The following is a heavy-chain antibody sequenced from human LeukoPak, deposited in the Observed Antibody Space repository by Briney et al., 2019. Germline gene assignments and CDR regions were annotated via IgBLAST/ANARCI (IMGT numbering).Heavy chain of an antibody. D-gene: IGHD1-26*01. CDR3: ARFRSSGLSRCFDY. CDR1: GYMFTTYG. J-gene: IGHJ4*02. Sequence: ASVKVSCKASGYMFTTYGISWVRQAPGQGLEWMGWISAHNGKTEYEQKFQGRVTMTTDTSTSTAYMELRSLRSDDTAVYYCARFRSSGLSRCFDYWGQGTLVTVSS. V-gene: IGHV1-18*01. CDR2: ISAHNGKT.